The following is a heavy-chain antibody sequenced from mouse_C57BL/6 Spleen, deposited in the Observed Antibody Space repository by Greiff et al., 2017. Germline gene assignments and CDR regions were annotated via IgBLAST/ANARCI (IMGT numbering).Heavy chain of an antibody. J-gene: IGHJ2*01. Sequence: EVQLQESGGDLVKPGGSLKLSCAASGFTFSSYGMSWVRQTPDKRLEWVATISSGGSYTYYPDSVQGRFTISRDNAKNTLNLQRSSLKSEYTAMYYCARRDYDGDYLDYWGQGTTLTVSS. CDR1: GFTFSSYG. CDR2: ISSGGSYT. CDR3: ARRDYDGDYLDY. V-gene: IGHV5-6*01. D-gene: IGHD2-4*01.